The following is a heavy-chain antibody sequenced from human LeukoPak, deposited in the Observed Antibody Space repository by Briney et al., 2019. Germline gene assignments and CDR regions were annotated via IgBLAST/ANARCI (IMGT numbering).Heavy chain of an antibody. J-gene: IGHJ6*03. Sequence: SETLSLTCTVSGGSISSYYWSWIRQPPGKGLEWIGYIYYSGSTNYNPSLKSRVTISVDTSKNQFSLKLSSVTAADTAVYYCARATYSYGSYYYYMDVWGKGTTVTVSS. CDR3: ARATYSYGSYYYYMDV. V-gene: IGHV4-59*01. D-gene: IGHD5-18*01. CDR1: GGSISSYY. CDR2: IYYSGST.